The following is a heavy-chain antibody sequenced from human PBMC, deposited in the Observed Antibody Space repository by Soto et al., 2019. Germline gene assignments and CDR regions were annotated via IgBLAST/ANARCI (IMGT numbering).Heavy chain of an antibody. D-gene: IGHD1-7*01. CDR2: IDPRDSYT. J-gene: IGHJ5*02. Sequence: PGESVKISCXASGYSFTTYWISWVRQMPGTGLEWMGVIDPRDSYTKYSPSFQGHVTISVDKSISTAYLQWNSLKASDTAIYYCAREKSDLELFNWLDPWGQGTLVTVSS. CDR1: GYSFTTYW. V-gene: IGHV5-10-1*01. CDR3: AREKSDLELFNWLDP.